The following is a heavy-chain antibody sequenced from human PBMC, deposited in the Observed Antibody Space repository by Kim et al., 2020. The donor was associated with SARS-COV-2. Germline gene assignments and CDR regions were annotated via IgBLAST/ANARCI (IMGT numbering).Heavy chain of an antibody. J-gene: IGHJ5*02. CDR1: GYTFTSYD. CDR3: ATAAGPVVTAVPDWFDP. CDR2: MNPNSGNT. Sequence: ASVKVSCKASGYTFTSYDINWVRQATGQGLEWMGWMNPNSGNTGYAQKFQGRVTMTRNTSISTAYMELSSLRSEDTAVYYCATAAGPVVTAVPDWFDPWGQGTLVTVSS. V-gene: IGHV1-8*01. D-gene: IGHD2-21*02.